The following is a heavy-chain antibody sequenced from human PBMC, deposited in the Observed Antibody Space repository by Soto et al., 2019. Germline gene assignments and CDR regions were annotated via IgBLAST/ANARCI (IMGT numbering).Heavy chain of an antibody. CDR2: IYYSGST. Sequence: QVQLQESGPGLVKPSQTLSLTCTVSGGSISSGGYYWSWIRQHPGKGLEWIGYIYYSGSTYYNPSLKSRVTISVDTSKNQSSLELSSVTAADTAVYYCARVLVGATVTADYWGQGTLVTVSS. D-gene: IGHD4-17*01. CDR3: ARVLVGATVTADY. CDR1: GGSISSGGYY. J-gene: IGHJ4*02. V-gene: IGHV4-31*03.